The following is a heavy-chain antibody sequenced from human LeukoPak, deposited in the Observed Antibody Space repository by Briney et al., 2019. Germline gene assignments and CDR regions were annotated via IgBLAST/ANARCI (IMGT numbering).Heavy chain of an antibody. Sequence: ASVKVSCKASGYTFTERGISWMRHVPGQGLEWMGWISATSGDTYYAQNFQDRVTTTTDASTSTAYMELRDLTPDDTAVYYCGKGSTGWSRDPWGQGTLVTVSS. CDR1: GYTFTERG. CDR2: ISATSGDT. CDR3: GKGSTGWSRDP. J-gene: IGHJ5*02. V-gene: IGHV1-18*01. D-gene: IGHD6-19*01.